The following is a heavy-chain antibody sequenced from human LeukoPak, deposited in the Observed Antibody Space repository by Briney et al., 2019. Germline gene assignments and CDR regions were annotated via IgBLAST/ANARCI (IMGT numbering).Heavy chain of an antibody. Sequence: GASVKVSCKSSGYIFTNYYIHWVRQAPGQGLEWMGIINPSGGSTSYASKFQDRVAMTSDTSTSTVYMELSSLRSEDTAVYYCARDPDYGDYLSDYWGQGTLVTVSS. CDR3: ARDPDYGDYLSDY. CDR2: INPSGGST. J-gene: IGHJ4*02. CDR1: GYIFTNYY. V-gene: IGHV1-46*01. D-gene: IGHD4-17*01.